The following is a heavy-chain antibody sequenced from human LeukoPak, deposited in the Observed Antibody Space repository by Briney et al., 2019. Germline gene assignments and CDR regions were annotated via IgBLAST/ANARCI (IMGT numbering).Heavy chain of an antibody. CDR1: GFTFSSYE. J-gene: IGHJ4*02. CDR3: ARDDGYNLGFDY. V-gene: IGHV3-48*03. CDR2: ISSSGNII. Sequence: PGGSLRLSCAASGFTFSSYEMNWVRQAPGKGLEWVSYISSSGNIIYYADSVKGRFTISRDNAKNSLYLQMNSLRAEDTAVYYCARDDGYNLGFDYWGQGTLVSVSS. D-gene: IGHD5-24*01.